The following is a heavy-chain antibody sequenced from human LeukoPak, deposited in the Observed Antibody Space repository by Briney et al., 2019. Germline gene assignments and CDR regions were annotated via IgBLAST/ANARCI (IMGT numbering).Heavy chain of an antibody. Sequence: ASVKVSCKASGYTFTGYYMHWVRQAPGQGLEWMGWINPNSGGTNYAQNFQGRVTMTRDTSTSTAYMELSRLRSDDTAVYSCARVSLWPDVTLNYWGQGTLVTVSS. V-gene: IGHV1-2*02. CDR1: GYTFTGYY. CDR3: ARVSLWPDVTLNY. J-gene: IGHJ4*02. CDR2: INPNSGGT. D-gene: IGHD3-10*02.